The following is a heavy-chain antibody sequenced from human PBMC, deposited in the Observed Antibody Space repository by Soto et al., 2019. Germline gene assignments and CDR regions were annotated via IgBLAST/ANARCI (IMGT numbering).Heavy chain of an antibody. CDR2: IIPILGIA. V-gene: IGHV1-69*08. CDR1: GGTFSSYT. D-gene: IGHD4-17*01. Sequence: QVQLVQSGAEVKKPGSSVKVSCKASGGTFSSYTISWVRQAPGQGLEWMGRIIPILGIANYAQKFQGRVKITAEKSTSTAYMELSSLRSEDTAVYYCARDNYGDYGAFDYWGQGTLVTVSS. CDR3: ARDNYGDYGAFDY. J-gene: IGHJ4*02.